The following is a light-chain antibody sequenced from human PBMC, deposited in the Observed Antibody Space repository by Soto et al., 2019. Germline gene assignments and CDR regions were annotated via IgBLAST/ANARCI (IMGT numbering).Light chain of an antibody. J-gene: IGLJ2*01. CDR2: QGY. CDR1: SSDVGKYNL. V-gene: IGLV2-14*02. Sequence: QSVLTQPASVSGSPGQSITISCTGTSSDVGKYNLVSWYQQHPGKAPKVMILQGYKRPSGVSNRFSGSKSGNTASLTISGLQAEDEANYYCSSFRSLSNTTFTVLFGGGTQLTVL. CDR3: SSFRSLSNTTFTVL.